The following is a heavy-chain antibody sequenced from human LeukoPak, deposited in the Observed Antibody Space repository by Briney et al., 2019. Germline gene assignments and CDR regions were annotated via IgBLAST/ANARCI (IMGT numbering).Heavy chain of an antibody. V-gene: IGHV1-8*03. CDR2: VNPNSGNT. D-gene: IGHD6-6*01. CDR1: GYTFTSYD. CDR3: ARQISDRYSSSSGFDY. Sequence: ASVKVSCKASGYTFTSYDINWVRQATGQGLEWMGWVNPNSGNTGYAQKFQGRVTITRNTSISTAYMELSSLRSEDTAVYYCARQISDRYSSSSGFDYWGQGTLVTVSS. J-gene: IGHJ4*02.